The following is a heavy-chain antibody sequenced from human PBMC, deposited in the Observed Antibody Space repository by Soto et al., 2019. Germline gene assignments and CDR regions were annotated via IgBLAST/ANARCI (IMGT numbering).Heavy chain of an antibody. V-gene: IGHV1-69*01. CDR2: IIPYYNTL. Sequence: QAKVVQSGAEVRKPGSSVKLSCKASEGTFNSYAIAWVRQAPGQGLEWLGGIIPYYNTLNYAQKFQDRVTITPDDSTNTVYMELSSLRSDDTAVYFCASGASRWYPYFFDSWAQGTLVTVSS. J-gene: IGHJ4*02. D-gene: IGHD6-13*01. CDR3: ASGASRWYPYFFDS. CDR1: EGTFNSYA.